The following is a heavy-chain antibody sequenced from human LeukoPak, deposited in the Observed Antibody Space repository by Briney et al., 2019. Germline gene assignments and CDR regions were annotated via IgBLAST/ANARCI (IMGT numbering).Heavy chain of an antibody. CDR3: AKPGSHY. Sequence: PGRSLRLSCAASGFSFGNYDMHWVRQAPGKGLEWVTGISDSGGSTYYADSVKGRFTISRDNSKNTLNVQMNSLRVEDTAVYYCAKPGSHYWGQGSLVIVSS. J-gene: IGHJ4*02. V-gene: IGHV3-23*01. CDR2: ISDSGGST. CDR1: GFSFGNYD.